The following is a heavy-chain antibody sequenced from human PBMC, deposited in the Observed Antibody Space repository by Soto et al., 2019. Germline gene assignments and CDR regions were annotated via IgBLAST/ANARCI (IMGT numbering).Heavy chain of an antibody. CDR1: GGSFSGYY. CDR2: INHSGST. V-gene: IGHV4-34*01. J-gene: IGHJ6*02. D-gene: IGHD6-13*01. CDR3: ARGSSRYLVGGYYYGRDV. Sequence: SSETLSLTCAVYGGSFSGYYWSWIRQPPGKGLEWIGEINHSGSTNYNPSLKSRVTISVDTSKNQFSPKLSSVTAADTAVYYCARGSSRYLVGGYYYGRDVWGQGTTVTVSS.